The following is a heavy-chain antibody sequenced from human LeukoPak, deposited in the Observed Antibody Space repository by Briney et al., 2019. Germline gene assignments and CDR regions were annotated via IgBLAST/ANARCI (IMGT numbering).Heavy chain of an antibody. V-gene: IGHV3-23*01. CDR2: ISGGGGST. Sequence: PGGSLRLSCAASGFTFGSYAMSWVRQAPGKGLEWVSAISGGGGSTYYADSVKGRFTVSRDNSKSTLSLQMNSLRAEDSALYYCAKGGYDNTGYYHYWGQGTLVTVSS. CDR3: AKGGYDNTGYYHY. D-gene: IGHD3-22*01. CDR1: GFTFGSYA. J-gene: IGHJ4*02.